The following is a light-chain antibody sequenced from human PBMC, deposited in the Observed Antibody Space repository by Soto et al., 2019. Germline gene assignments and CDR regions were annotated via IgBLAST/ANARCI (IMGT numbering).Light chain of an antibody. CDR2: EGS. CDR3: CSYVGSSTYYV. CDR1: SSDVGNYNL. Sequence: QSVLTQPASVSGSPGQSITISCTGTSSDVGNYNLVSWYQQHPGKAPKLMIYEGSKRPSGVSNRFSASKSGNTASLTISGLQAEVEADYSCCSYVGSSTYYVFGTGTKVTVL. J-gene: IGLJ1*01. V-gene: IGLV2-23*01.